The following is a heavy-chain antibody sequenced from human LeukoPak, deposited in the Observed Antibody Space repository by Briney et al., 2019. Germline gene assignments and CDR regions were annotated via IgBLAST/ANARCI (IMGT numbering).Heavy chain of an antibody. D-gene: IGHD3-10*01. CDR1: GGTFSSYA. CDR3: ARDLTDHYYWRDYYYYMDV. CDR2: IIPIFGTA. J-gene: IGHJ6*03. V-gene: IGHV1-69*01. Sequence: SVKVPCKASGGTFSSYAISWVRQAPGQGLEWMGGIIPIFGTANDAQKFTGRVTITADESTSTASMGLSRLRAEDTAVYYCARDLTDHYYWRDYYYYMDVWGKGTTVTISS.